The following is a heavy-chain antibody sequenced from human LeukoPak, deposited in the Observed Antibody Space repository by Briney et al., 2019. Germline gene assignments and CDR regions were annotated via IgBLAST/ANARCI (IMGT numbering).Heavy chain of an antibody. J-gene: IGHJ4*02. Sequence: GGSLRLSCAASGFTFSSYAMTWVRQAPGKGLEWLSAIGGGGCCASYPDSVKGRFTISRDNSKNMLYLQMNSLRAEDTAVYYCAKWKYSNSGIDDYWGQGTLVTVSS. CDR3: AKWKYSNSGIDDY. CDR2: IGGGGCCA. D-gene: IGHD6-6*01. V-gene: IGHV3-23*01. CDR1: GFTFSSYA.